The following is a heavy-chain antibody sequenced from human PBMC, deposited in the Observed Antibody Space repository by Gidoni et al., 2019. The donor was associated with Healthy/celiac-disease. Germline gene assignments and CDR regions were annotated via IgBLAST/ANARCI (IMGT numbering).Heavy chain of an antibody. CDR3: ARGGDPVNSGYAFYYYGMDV. D-gene: IGHD5-12*01. Sequence: EVQLVESGGGVVRPGGSLRLSCAASGFTFDDYGMSWVRQAPGKGLEWVSGINWNGGSTGYADSVKGRFTISRDNAKNFLYLQMNSLRAEDTALYYCARGGDPVNSGYAFYYYGMDVWGQGTTVTVSS. CDR1: GFTFDDYG. J-gene: IGHJ6*02. CDR2: INWNGGST. V-gene: IGHV3-20*04.